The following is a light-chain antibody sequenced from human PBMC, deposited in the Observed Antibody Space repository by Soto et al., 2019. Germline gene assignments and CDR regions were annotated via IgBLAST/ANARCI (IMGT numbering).Light chain of an antibody. Sequence: EIVLTQSPGTLSLSPGERATLSCRASQSVSSSYLAWYQQKPGQAPRLLIYGASSRATGIPDRFSGSGSGTDFTLHISSLEPEDFAVYYCQQYGSSLSITFGQGTRLEIK. V-gene: IGKV3-20*01. CDR2: GAS. J-gene: IGKJ5*01. CDR3: QQYGSSLSIT. CDR1: QSVSSSY.